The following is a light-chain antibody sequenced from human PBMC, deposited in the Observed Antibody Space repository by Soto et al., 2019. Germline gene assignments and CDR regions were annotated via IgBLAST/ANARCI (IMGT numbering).Light chain of an antibody. V-gene: IGLV1-44*01. J-gene: IGLJ2*01. CDR3: AAWDDSLNGV. CDR2: SNN. Sequence: QTVVTQPPSASGTPGQRVTISCSGSSSNIGSNTVNWYQQLPGTAPKLLIYSNNQRPSGVPDRFSGSKSGTSASLAISGLQSEDEADYYCAAWDDSLNGVFGGGTKLTV. CDR1: SSNIGSNT.